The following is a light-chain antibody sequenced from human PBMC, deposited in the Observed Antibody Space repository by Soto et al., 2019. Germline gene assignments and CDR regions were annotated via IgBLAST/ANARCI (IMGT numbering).Light chain of an antibody. J-gene: IGKJ1*01. CDR2: DAS. CDR1: QSISTY. Sequence: EIVLTQSPAILSLSPGERATLSCRASQSISTYLSWYQQRPGQAPRLLVYDASKRATDIPARFSGSGSGTDFTLTISSLEPEDFAVYYCQLRSNWPPTWTFGPGTKLEIK. CDR3: QLRSNWPPTWT. V-gene: IGKV3-11*01.